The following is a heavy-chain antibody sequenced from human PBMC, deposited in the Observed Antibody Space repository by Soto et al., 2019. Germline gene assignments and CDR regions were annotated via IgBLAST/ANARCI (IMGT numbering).Heavy chain of an antibody. CDR2: IDPSNSFT. V-gene: IGHV5-10-1*01. CDR1: GYTFTSYW. Sequence: GESLKISCQVFGYTFTSYWITWVRQMPGKGLEWMGRIDPSNSFTDYNPSFEGHVILSADKSVSTAYLQWSSLKASDTAMYYCARRGDYNLYGMDVWGQGTTVTVSS. CDR3: ARRGDYNLYGMDV. D-gene: IGHD4-17*01. J-gene: IGHJ6*02.